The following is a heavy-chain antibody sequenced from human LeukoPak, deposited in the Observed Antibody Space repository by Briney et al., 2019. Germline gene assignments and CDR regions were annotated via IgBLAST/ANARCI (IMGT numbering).Heavy chain of an antibody. CDR2: ISSSGNTI. V-gene: IGHV3-11*04. Sequence: GGSLRLSCAASGLTFSDYYMSWIRQAPGKGLEWVSYISSSGNTIYYADSVKGRFTISRDNAKNSPYLQMNSLRAEDTAVYHCARDAYYYDSSGYYVYWGQGTLVTVSS. D-gene: IGHD3-22*01. CDR1: GLTFSDYY. J-gene: IGHJ4*02. CDR3: ARDAYYYDSSGYYVY.